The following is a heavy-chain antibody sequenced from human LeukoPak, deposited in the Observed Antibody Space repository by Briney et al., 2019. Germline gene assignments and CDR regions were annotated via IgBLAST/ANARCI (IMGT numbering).Heavy chain of an antibody. CDR2: IYHSGST. D-gene: IGHD3-16*01. CDR1: GYSISSGYY. J-gene: IGHJ4*02. V-gene: IGHV4-38-2*02. Sequence: PSETLSLTCTVSGYSISSGYYWGWIRQPPGKGLEWIGSIYHSGSTYYNPSLKSRVTISVDTSKNQFSLKLSSVTAADTAVYYCARGPEGYYNYVFDYWGQGTLVTVSS. CDR3: ARGPEGYYNYVFDY.